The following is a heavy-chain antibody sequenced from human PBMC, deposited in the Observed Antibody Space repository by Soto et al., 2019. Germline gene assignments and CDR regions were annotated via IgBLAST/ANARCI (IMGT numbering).Heavy chain of an antibody. CDR2: IKTDGSST. V-gene: IGHV3-74*01. J-gene: IGHJ3*01. CDR3: TRGVPHNNGFDV. CDR1: GFTFSSYW. D-gene: IGHD1-1*01. Sequence: EAQLVESGGGLVQPGGSLRLSCAASGFTFSSYWMHWVRHAPGKGLVWVSRIKTDGSSTTYAASVKGRFTISRDNANITLYLELNSLRDAATAVYDCTRGVPHNNGFDVWGEGTMVTVA.